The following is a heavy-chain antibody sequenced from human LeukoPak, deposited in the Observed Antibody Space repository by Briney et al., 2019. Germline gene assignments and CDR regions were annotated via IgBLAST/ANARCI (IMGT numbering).Heavy chain of an antibody. CDR2: ISVYNGNT. CDR3: ARMILLLGDVLTVPPRGFDY. V-gene: IGHV1-18*01. CDR1: GGTFSSYA. D-gene: IGHD3-9*01. J-gene: IGHJ4*02. Sequence: ASVKVSCKASGGTFSSYAISWVRQAPGQGLEWLGRISVYNGNTNYAQKLQGRVTMTTDTSTSTAYMELRSLRSDDKAVYYCARMILLLGDVLTVPPRGFDYWGQGTLVTVSS.